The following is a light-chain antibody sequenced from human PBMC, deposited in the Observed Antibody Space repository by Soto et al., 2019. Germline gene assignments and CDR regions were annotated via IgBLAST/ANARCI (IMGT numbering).Light chain of an antibody. CDR3: CSYAGSSTFHVV. V-gene: IGLV2-23*03. J-gene: IGLJ2*01. CDR1: SSDVGSYNL. Sequence: QSALTQPASGSGSPGQSITIYCTGTSSDVGSYNLVSWYQQHPGKAPKLMIYAGSKRPSGVSNRFSGSKSGNTASLTISGLQAEDEADYYCCSYAGSSTFHVVFGGGTKLTVL. CDR2: AGS.